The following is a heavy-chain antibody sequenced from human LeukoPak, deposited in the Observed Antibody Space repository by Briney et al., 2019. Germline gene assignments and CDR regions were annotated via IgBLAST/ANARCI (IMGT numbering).Heavy chain of an antibody. V-gene: IGHV3-74*01. Sequence: GGSLRLSCAASGFTFSSYWMHWVRQAPGKGLVWVSRINSDGSSTSYADSVKGRFTISRGNAKNTLYLQMNSLRAEDTAVYYCAREQYSSSYDYWGQGTLVTVSS. CDR3: AREQYSSSYDY. J-gene: IGHJ4*02. CDR1: GFTFSSYW. CDR2: INSDGSST. D-gene: IGHD6-13*01.